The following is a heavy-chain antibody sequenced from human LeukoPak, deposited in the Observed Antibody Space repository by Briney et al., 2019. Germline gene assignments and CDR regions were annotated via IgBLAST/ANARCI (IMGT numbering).Heavy chain of an antibody. V-gene: IGHV3-66*02. CDR3: ARPLWFGEDSDALDI. CDR2: IYSGGST. J-gene: IGHJ3*02. CDR1: GFTVSSNY. D-gene: IGHD3-10*01. Sequence: GGSLRLSCAASGFTVSSNYMSWVRQAPGKGLEWVSVIYSGGSTYYADSVKGRFTISRDNSKNTLYLQMNSLRAEDTAVYYCARPLWFGEDSDALDIWGQGTMVTVSS.